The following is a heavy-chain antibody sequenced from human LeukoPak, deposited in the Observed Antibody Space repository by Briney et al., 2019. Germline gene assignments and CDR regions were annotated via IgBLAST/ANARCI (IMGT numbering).Heavy chain of an antibody. J-gene: IGHJ6*03. D-gene: IGHD2-2*01. CDR1: GFTFSDYY. CDR3: ARTPGAKGVPAANYYYYYYMDV. CDR2: ISSSGSTI. Sequence: GGSLRLSCAASGFTFSDYYMSWIRQAPGKGLEWVSYISSSGSTIYYADSVKGRFTISRDNAKNSLYLQMNSLRAEDTAVYYCARTPGAKGVPAANYYYYYYMDVWGKGTTVTVSS. V-gene: IGHV3-11*01.